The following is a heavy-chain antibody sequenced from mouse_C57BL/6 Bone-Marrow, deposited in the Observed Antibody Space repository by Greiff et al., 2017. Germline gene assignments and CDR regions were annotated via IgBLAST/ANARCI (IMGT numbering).Heavy chain of an antibody. J-gene: IGHJ3*01. V-gene: IGHV1-39*01. CDR3: ARGGARWLLRFSWCAY. CDR2: INPNYGTT. D-gene: IGHD2-3*01. CDR1: GYSFTDYN. Sequence: EVQGVESGPELVKPGASVKISCKASGYSFTDYNMNWVKQSNGKSLEWIGVINPNYGTTSYNQKFKGKATLTVDQSSSTAYMQLNSLTSEDSAVYYCARGGARWLLRFSWCAYWGQGTLVTVSA.